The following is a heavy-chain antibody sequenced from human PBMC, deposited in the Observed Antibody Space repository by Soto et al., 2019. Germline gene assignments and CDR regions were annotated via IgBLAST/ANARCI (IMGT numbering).Heavy chain of an antibody. CDR2: ISAYNGNT. CDR1: GYTFTSYG. CDR3: AREYVVVPAYYYYGMDV. V-gene: IGHV1-18*01. D-gene: IGHD2-2*01. J-gene: IGHJ6*02. Sequence: ASVKVSCKASGYTFTSYGISWVRQAPGQGLEWMGWISAYNGNTNYAQELQGRVTMTTDTSTSTAYMELRSLRSDDTAVYYCAREYVVVPAYYYYGMDVWGQGTTVTVSS.